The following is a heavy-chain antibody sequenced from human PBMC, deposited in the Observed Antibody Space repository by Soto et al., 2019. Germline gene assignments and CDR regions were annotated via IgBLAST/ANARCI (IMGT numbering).Heavy chain of an antibody. D-gene: IGHD4-17*01. CDR2: IYYSGST. CDR3: ARKVGDYGDYVTNWFDP. V-gene: IGHV4-59*01. CDR1: GGSISSYY. Sequence: SETLSLTCTVSGGSISSYYWSWIRQPPGKGLEWIGYIYYSGSTNYNPSLKSRVTISVDTSKNQFSRKLSSVTAADTAVYYCARKVGDYGDYVTNWFDPWGQGTLVTVS. J-gene: IGHJ5*02.